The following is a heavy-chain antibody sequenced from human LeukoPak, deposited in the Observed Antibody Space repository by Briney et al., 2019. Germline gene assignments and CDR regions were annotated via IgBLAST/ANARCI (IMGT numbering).Heavy chain of an antibody. CDR1: GGSISSYY. D-gene: IGHD6-19*01. V-gene: IGHV4-59*01. CDR2: VYYSGST. J-gene: IGHJ4*02. Sequence: SETLSLTCTVSGGSISSYYWSWIRQPPGKGLEWIGYVYYSGSTYYNPSLKSRVIISVDTSKNQFSLKLSSVSAADTAVYYCARALRGGAVAAYLDYWGQGTLVTVSS. CDR3: ARALRGGAVAAYLDY.